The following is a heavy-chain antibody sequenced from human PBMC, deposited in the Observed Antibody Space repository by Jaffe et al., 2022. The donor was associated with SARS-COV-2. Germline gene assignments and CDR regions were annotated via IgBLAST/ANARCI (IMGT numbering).Heavy chain of an antibody. D-gene: IGHD6-19*01. CDR2: IRNTASGGTT. J-gene: IGHJ4*02. CDR1: GFTFDNYA. Sequence: EVQLVQSGGGLVQPGRSLTLSCTTSGFTFDNYAMTWFRQAPGKGLEWVGFIRNTASGGTTDYAASVKGRFTISRDGSKTTAYLQMNSLKAEDTAVYYCTRGGGWHDFWGQGTLVTVSS. V-gene: IGHV3-49*01. CDR3: TRGGGWHDF.